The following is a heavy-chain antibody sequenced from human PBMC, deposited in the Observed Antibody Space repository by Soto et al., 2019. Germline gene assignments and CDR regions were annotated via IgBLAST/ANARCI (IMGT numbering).Heavy chain of an antibody. CDR1: GGSISSGDYY. CDR3: ARALRDTAMVIPVY. V-gene: IGHV4-30-4*01. D-gene: IGHD5-18*01. Sequence: SETLSLTCTVSGGSISSGDYYWSWIRQPPGKGLEWIGYIYYSGSTYYNPSLKSRVTISVDTSKNQFSLKLSSVTAADTAVYYCARALRDTAMVIPVYWGQGTLVTVSS. CDR2: IYYSGST. J-gene: IGHJ4*02.